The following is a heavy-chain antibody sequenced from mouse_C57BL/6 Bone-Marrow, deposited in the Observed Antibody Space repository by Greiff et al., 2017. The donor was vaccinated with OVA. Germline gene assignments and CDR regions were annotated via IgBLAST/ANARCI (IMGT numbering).Heavy chain of an antibody. V-gene: IGHV1-72*01. CDR1: GYTFTSYW. Sequence: QVQLQQPGAELVKPGASVKLSCKASGYTFTSYWMHWVKQRPGRGLEWIGRIDPNRGGNKYTEKFKSKSTLTVDKPSSTAYMQLSSLTSEDSAVYYWARQLRVRGDFDYWGHGTTLTVSS. CDR2: IDPNRGGN. J-gene: IGHJ2*01. D-gene: IGHD3-2*02. CDR3: ARQLRVRGDFDY.